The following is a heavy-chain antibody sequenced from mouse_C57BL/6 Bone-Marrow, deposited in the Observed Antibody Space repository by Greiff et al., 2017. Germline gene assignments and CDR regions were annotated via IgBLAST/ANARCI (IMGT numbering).Heavy chain of an antibody. V-gene: IGHV1-82*01. Sequence: VQLQESGPELVKPGASVKISCKASGYAFSSSWMNWVKQRPGKGLEWIGRIYPGDGDTNYNGKFKGKATLTADKSSSTAYMQLSSLTSEDSAVYFCAGFPPYAMDYWGQGTSVTVSS. CDR3: AGFPPYAMDY. J-gene: IGHJ4*01. CDR1: GYAFSSSW. CDR2: IYPGDGDT.